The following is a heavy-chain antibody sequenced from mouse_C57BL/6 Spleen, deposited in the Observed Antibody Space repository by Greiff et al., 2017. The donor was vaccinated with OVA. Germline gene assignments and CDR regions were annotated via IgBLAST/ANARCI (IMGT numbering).Heavy chain of an antibody. Sequence: QVQLQQPGAELVKPGASVKLSCKASGYTFTSYWMHWVKQRPGQGLEWIGMIHPNSGSTNYNEKFKSKATLTVDKSSSTAYMQLSSLTSEDSAVYYCAREGENYAMDYWGQGTSVTVSS. CDR3: AREGENYAMDY. J-gene: IGHJ4*01. CDR1: GYTFTSYW. V-gene: IGHV1-64*01. CDR2: IHPNSGST.